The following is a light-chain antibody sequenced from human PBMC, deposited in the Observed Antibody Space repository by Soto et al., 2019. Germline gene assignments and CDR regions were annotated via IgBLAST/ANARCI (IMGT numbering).Light chain of an antibody. CDR3: QQYNSYSYT. Sequence: DIQTTQSPSTLSASVGDRVTITCRASQSINSWLAWYQQKPGKAPKLLIYDASSLESGVPSRFSGSGSGTEFTLTISSLQPDDFATYYCQQYNSYSYTFGQGTKLEIK. V-gene: IGKV1-5*01. J-gene: IGKJ2*01. CDR2: DAS. CDR1: QSINSW.